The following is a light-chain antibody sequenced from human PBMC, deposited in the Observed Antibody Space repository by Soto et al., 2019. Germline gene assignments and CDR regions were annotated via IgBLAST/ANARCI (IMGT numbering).Light chain of an antibody. CDR3: MQALQTPWT. CDR2: LLS. Sequence: DIVMPQSPLSLAVTPGEPASISCRSSQSLLNSNGYTYLDWYLQKPGQSPQVLIYLLSNRASGVPDRFSGSGSGTDFTLKISRVEAEDVGVYYCMQALQTPWTFGQGTKV. CDR1: QSLLNSNGYTY. V-gene: IGKV2-28*01. J-gene: IGKJ1*01.